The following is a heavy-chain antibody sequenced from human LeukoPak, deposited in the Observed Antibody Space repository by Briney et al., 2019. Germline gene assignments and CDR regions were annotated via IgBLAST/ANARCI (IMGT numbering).Heavy chain of an antibody. CDR1: GGSISTGDNY. V-gene: IGHV4-30-4*01. Sequence: PSETLSLTCTVSGGSISTGDNYWNWVRQAPGKGLEWIGYIFYSGNTDYNPSLQSRVAISVDTSRNQFSLQLTSVTAADTAIYYCARVVVTTIYSRFADWGQGTLVAVSS. J-gene: IGHJ4*02. CDR3: ARVVVTTIYSRFAD. CDR2: IFYSGNT. D-gene: IGHD2-21*02.